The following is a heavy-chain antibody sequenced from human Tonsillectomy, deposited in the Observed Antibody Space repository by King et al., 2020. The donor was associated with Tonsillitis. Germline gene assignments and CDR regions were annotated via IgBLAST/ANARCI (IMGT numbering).Heavy chain of an antibody. D-gene: IGHD4-11*01. J-gene: IGHJ6*02. Sequence: QLVQSGGGLVQPGRSLRLSCAASGFTFDDYAMHWVRQAPGKGLEWVSGRSWNRCSIGYADSVKGRFTISRDNAKNSLYLQMNSLRAEDTALYYCAKDIGIASMTTVTLFYYYGMDVWGQGTTVTVSS. CDR3: AKDIGIASMTTVTLFYYYGMDV. V-gene: IGHV3-9*01. CDR2: RSWNRCSI. CDR1: GFTFDDYA.